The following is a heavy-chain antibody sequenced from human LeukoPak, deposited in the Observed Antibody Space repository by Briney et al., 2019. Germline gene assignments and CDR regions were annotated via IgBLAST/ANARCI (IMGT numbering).Heavy chain of an antibody. V-gene: IGHV3-53*01. CDR2: IYSGGST. CDR1: GFTVSSNY. J-gene: IGHJ6*03. D-gene: IGHD1-14*01. Sequence: GGSLRLSCAASGFTVSSNYMSWVRQAPGKGLEWVSVIYSGGSTYYADSVKGRFTISRDNSKNTLYLQMNSLRAEDTAVYYCARVIGTGYYYYMDVWGKGTTVTVSS. CDR3: ARVIGTGYYYYMDV.